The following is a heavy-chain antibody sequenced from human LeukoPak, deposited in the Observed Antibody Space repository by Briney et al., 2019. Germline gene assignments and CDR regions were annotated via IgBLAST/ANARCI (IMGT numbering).Heavy chain of an antibody. CDR1: GFTLSDSS. V-gene: IGHV3-30*03. CDR3: APPRGYSGDGEAFDY. D-gene: IGHD5-12*01. CDR2: ISFDGRNK. J-gene: IGHJ4*02. Sequence: GGSLRLSCAASGFTLSDSSMHWVRQAPGKGLEWVAVISFDGRNKFYGDSVKGRFIISRDNSQRTLYLQMNNLRAEDTALYYCAPPRGYSGDGEAFDYWGQGTMVTVSS.